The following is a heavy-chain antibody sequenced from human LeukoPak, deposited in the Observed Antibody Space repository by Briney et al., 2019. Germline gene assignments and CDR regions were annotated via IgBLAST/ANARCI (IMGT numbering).Heavy chain of an antibody. D-gene: IGHD3-16*01. CDR1: GFTFDVYA. Sequence: GGSLGLSGAASGFTFDVYAMHWVRQAPGKGLEWVSGFSWNSGSIGYADSVKGRFTISRDNAKNSLYLKMNRLRAEDTALYYCAKDTPFGGSFQFDYWGQGTLVTVSS. V-gene: IGHV3-9*01. J-gene: IGHJ4*02. CDR2: FSWNSGSI. CDR3: AKDTPFGGSFQFDY.